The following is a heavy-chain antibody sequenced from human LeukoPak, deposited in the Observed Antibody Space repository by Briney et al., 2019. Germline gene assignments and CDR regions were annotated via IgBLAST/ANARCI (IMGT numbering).Heavy chain of an antibody. CDR3: ARVPVDTTMVSHIDY. CDR2: VKQDGSER. Sequence: GGSLRLSCAASGFTFSSYWMDWVRQAPGKGLEWVANVKQDGSERYYVESVKGRLTISRDNAKKSLYLQMNSLRAEDTAVYYCARVPVDTTMVSHIDYWGQGTLVTVSS. J-gene: IGHJ4*02. CDR1: GFTFSSYW. D-gene: IGHD5-18*01. V-gene: IGHV3-7*01.